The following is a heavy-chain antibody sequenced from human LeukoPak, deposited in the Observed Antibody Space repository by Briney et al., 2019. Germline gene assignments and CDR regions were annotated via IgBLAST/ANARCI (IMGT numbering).Heavy chain of an antibody. CDR1: GGTFSSYA. J-gene: IGHJ4*02. CDR2: IIPIFGTA. V-gene: IGHV1-69*13. CDR3: ARLTGGYDSSGY. Sequence: SVTVSCTASGGTFSSYAISWVRQAPGQGLEWMGGIIPIFGTANYAQKFQGRVTITADESTSTAYMELSSLGSEDTAVYYCARLTGGYDSSGYWGQGTLVTVSS. D-gene: IGHD3-22*01.